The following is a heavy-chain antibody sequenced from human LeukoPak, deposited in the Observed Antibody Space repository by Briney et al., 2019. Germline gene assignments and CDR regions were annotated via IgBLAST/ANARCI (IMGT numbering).Heavy chain of an antibody. V-gene: IGHV4-34*01. Sequence: SETLSLTCAVYGGSFSGYYWSWIRQPPGKGLEWIGEINHSGSTNYNPSLKSRVTISVDTSKNQFSQKLSSVTAADTAVYYCARGEDYGDYGSFDYWGQGTLVTVSS. J-gene: IGHJ4*02. D-gene: IGHD4-17*01. CDR2: INHSGST. CDR1: GGSFSGYY. CDR3: ARGEDYGDYGSFDY.